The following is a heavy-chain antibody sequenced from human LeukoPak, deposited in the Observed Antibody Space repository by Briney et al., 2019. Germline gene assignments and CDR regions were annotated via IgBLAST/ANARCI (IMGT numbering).Heavy chain of an antibody. CDR3: AKELGYSYFDY. Sequence: GGSLRLSCAASGFTFSSYWMHWVRQAPGKGLVWVSRINSDGSSTSYADSVKGRFTISRDNSKNTLYLQMNSLRAEDTAVYYCAKELGYSYFDYWGQGTLVTVSS. V-gene: IGHV3-74*01. J-gene: IGHJ4*02. CDR2: INSDGSST. D-gene: IGHD5-18*01. CDR1: GFTFSSYW.